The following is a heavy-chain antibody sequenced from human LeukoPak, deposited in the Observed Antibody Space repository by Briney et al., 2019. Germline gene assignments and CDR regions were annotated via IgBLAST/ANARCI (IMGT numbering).Heavy chain of an antibody. D-gene: IGHD1-26*01. V-gene: IGHV3-30*18. CDR2: ISYDGSNK. CDR3: AKDNSGSLSD. Sequence: GGSLRLSCAASGFTFSSYSMNWVRQAPGKGLEWVAVISYDGSNKYYADSVKGRFTISRDNSKNTLYLQMNSLRAEDTAVYYCAKDNSGSLSDWGQGTLVTVSS. CDR1: GFTFSSYS. J-gene: IGHJ4*02.